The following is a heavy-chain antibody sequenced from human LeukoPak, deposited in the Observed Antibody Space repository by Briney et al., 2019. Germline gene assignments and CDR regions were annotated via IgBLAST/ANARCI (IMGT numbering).Heavy chain of an antibody. CDR2: IHYSGST. J-gene: IGHJ5*02. CDR1: GXAVSTTSHY. Sequence: SETLSLTCTVSGXAVSTTSHYWGWMRQAPGRGPEWIGSIHYSGSTSYKSSLKSRVTPSVDTSKNQFSLKLRSVTAADTAVYYCARPAPEYCSVTSCWGTWGQGTLVTVAS. V-gene: IGHV4-39*01. D-gene: IGHD2-2*01. CDR3: ARPAPEYCSVTSCWGT.